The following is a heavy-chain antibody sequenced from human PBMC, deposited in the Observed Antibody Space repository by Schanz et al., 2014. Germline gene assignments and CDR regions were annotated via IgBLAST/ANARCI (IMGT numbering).Heavy chain of an antibody. CDR2: ISTSSTYI. J-gene: IGHJ3*02. CDR3: ARENLNWEAFDI. CDR1: GFIFNDYY. D-gene: IGHD7-27*01. V-gene: IGHV3-21*04. Sequence: PGGSLRLSCAASGFIFNDYYMNWVRQAPGKGLEWVSSISTSSTYIYYADSLKGRFTISRDNAKNSLYLEMTSLRGEDTAVYYCARENLNWEAFDIWGQGTVVTVSS.